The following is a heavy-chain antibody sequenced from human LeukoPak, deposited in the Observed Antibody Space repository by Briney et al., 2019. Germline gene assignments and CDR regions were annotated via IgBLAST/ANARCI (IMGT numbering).Heavy chain of an antibody. CDR3: ARVVVAARNGDY. J-gene: IGHJ4*02. Sequence: PSETLSLTCTVSGGSISSSSYYWGWIRQPPGKGLEWTGSIYYSGSTYYNPSLKSRVTISVDTSKNQFSLKLSSVTAADTAVYYCARVVVAARNGDYWRQGTLVTVSS. CDR2: IYYSGST. CDR1: GGSISSSSYY. D-gene: IGHD2-15*01. V-gene: IGHV4-39*01.